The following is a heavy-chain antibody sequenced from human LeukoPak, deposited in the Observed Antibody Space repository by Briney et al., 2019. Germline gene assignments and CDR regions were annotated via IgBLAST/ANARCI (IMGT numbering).Heavy chain of an antibody. J-gene: IGHJ2*01. CDR2: IKQDGSEK. D-gene: IGHD3-3*01. CDR3: ARYPYYDFWSGYAVGWYFDL. V-gene: IGHV3-7*01. Sequence: PGGSLRLSCAASGFTFSSYWMSWVRQAPGKGLEWVANIKQDGSEKYYVDSVKGRFTISRDNAKNSLYLQMNSLRAEDTAVHYCARYPYYDFWSGYAVGWYFDLWGRGTLVTVSS. CDR1: GFTFSSYW.